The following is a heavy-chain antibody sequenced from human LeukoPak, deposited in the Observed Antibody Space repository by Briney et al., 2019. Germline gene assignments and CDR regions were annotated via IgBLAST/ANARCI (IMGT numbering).Heavy chain of an antibody. CDR2: IYYSGST. V-gene: IGHV4-39*07. J-gene: IGHJ4*02. CDR3: ARGFRAAHDFDY. Sequence: SETLSLTCTVSGGSISSSSYYWGWIRQPPGKGLEWIGSIYYSGSTYYNPSLKSRVTISVDTSKNLFSLKLRSVTAADTAVYYCARGFRAAHDFDYWGQGTLATVSS. D-gene: IGHD6-6*01. CDR1: GGSISSSSYY.